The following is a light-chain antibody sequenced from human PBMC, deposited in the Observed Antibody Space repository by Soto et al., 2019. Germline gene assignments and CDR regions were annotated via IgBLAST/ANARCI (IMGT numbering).Light chain of an antibody. CDR3: QTWDTV. CDR1: SGHSSYA. V-gene: IGLV4-69*01. J-gene: IGLJ2*01. CDR2: LNSDGSH. Sequence: QLVLTQSPSASASLGASVKLTCTLSSGHSSYAIAWHQQQPEKGPRYLMKLNSDGSHSKGDGIPDRFSGSSSGAERYLTISSLQSEDEADYYCQTWDTVFGGGTKLTVL.